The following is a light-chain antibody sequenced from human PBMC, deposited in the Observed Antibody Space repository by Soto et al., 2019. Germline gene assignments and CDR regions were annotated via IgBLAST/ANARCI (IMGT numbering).Light chain of an antibody. CDR3: LQYYTYPRT. Sequence: AVEMNHSPSSLSLSVGDRVTITCRASQGIRHDLGWYQQKPGKAPELLIYAASILQSGVPSRFSGSGSGTDFTLTITSLQPEDFAIYYCLQYYTYPRTFGGGTKVDIK. CDR2: AAS. J-gene: IGKJ4*01. V-gene: IGKV1-6*01. CDR1: QGIRHD.